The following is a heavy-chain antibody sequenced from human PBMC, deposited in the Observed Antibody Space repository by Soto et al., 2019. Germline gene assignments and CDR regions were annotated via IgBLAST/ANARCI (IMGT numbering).Heavy chain of an antibody. J-gene: IGHJ6*03. Sequence: ASVKVSCKASGYTFTSYDINWVRQATGQGLEWMGWMNPNSGNTGYAQKFQGRVTMTRNTSISTAYMELSSLRSEDTAVYYCARGPRDYYYYYYMDVWGKGTTVTVSS. CDR3: ARGPRDYYYYYYMDV. V-gene: IGHV1-8*01. CDR2: MNPNSGNT. CDR1: GYTFTSYD.